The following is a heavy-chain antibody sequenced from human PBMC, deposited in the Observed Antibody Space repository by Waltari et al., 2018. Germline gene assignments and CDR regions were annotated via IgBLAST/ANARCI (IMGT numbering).Heavy chain of an antibody. CDR2: INHSGST. J-gene: IGHJ5*02. CDR1: GGSFSGYY. Sequence: QVQLQQWGAGLLKPSETLSLTCAVYGGSFSGYYWSWIRQPPGKGLEWSGEINHSGSTNVSPSRKIRVTISVDTSKTQFSLKMSSVPAADTAVYYCARGNLLLWFREDAGWFDPWGQGTLVTVSS. V-gene: IGHV4-34*01. CDR3: ARGNLLLWFREDAGWFDP. D-gene: IGHD3-10*01.